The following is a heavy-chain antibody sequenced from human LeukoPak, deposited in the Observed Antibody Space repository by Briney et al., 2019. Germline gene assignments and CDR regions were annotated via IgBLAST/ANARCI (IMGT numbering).Heavy chain of an antibody. D-gene: IGHD3-22*01. V-gene: IGHV3-30*02. Sequence: GGSLRLSCAASGFTFSSYGMHWVRQAPGKGLEWVAFIRYDGSNKYYADSVKGRFTISRDNSKNTLYLQMNSLRAEDTAVYYCAKGQYYYDSSGYYIYWGQGTLVTVSS. CDR3: AKGQYYYDSSGYYIY. J-gene: IGHJ4*02. CDR1: GFTFSSYG. CDR2: IRYDGSNK.